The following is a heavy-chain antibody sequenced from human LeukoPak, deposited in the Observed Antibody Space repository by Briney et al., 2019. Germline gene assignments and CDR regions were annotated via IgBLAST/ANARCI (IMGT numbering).Heavy chain of an antibody. J-gene: IGHJ4*02. V-gene: IGHV3-7*01. CDR1: GFSLNRYW. CDR2: MNHDRSEI. CDR3: ARPYCSSTSCYGY. D-gene: IGHD2-2*01. Sequence: GGSLRLSCAVSGFSLNRYWMSWVRLTPGKGLEWVATMNHDRSEIYHADSVKGRFTISRDDAKNSLYLQMNRLRVEDTAVYYCARPYCSSTSCYGYWGQGTLVTVSS.